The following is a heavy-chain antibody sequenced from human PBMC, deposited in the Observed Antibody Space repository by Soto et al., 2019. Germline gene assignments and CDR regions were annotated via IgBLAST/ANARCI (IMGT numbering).Heavy chain of an antibody. J-gene: IGHJ4*02. CDR1: GGSISSSSYY. CDR3: ARRPRYRWVVLVPAAKLGYFDY. V-gene: IGHV4-39*01. Sequence: QLQLQESGPGLVKPSETLSLTCTVSGGSISSSSYYWGWIRQPPGKGLEWIGSIYYSGSTYYNPSLKSRVPISVDTSKNQFSLKLSSVTAADTAVYYCARRPRYRWVVLVPAAKLGYFDYWGQGTLVTVSS. D-gene: IGHD2-2*01. CDR2: IYYSGST.